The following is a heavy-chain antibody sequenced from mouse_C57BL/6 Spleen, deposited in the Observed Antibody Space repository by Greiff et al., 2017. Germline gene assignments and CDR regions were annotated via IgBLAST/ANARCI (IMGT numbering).Heavy chain of an antibody. V-gene: IGHV14-4*01. CDR3: TDSSGPGEGFAY. J-gene: IGHJ3*01. CDR1: GFNIKDDY. Sequence: EVKLQESGAELVRPGASVKLSCTASGFNIKDDYMHWVKQRPEQGLEWIGWIDPENGDTESDSKFPGKATITAVTSTNPSYRQLSSLTSEDTAVYYCTDSSGPGEGFAYGGQGTLVTVSA. D-gene: IGHD3-2*02. CDR2: IDPENGDT.